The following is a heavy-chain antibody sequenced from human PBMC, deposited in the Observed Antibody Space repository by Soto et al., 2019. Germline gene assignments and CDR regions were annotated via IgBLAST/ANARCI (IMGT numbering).Heavy chain of an antibody. J-gene: IGHJ6*02. V-gene: IGHV3-49*04. CDR1: RLRSNDHA. Sequence: LLRLSSTFSRLRSNDHALTWVRKAPGKGLEWVAFSTSHSYGGTTDYAASVKGRFTISRDDSKSIAYLQMNSLQIADTAIYYCARDGDYYGMDVWGQGTTVTVSS. D-gene: IGHD3-3*01. CDR2: STSHSYGGTT. CDR3: ARDGDYYGMDV.